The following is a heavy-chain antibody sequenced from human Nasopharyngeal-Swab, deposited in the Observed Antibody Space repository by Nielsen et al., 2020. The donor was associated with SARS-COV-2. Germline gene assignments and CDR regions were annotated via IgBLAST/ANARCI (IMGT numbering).Heavy chain of an antibody. CDR1: GFTFSNAL. CDR2: IKSKTDGGTT. J-gene: IGHJ6*03. D-gene: IGHD3-10*01. CDR3: TSSMGSNYYYYYMDV. V-gene: IGHV3-15*01. Sequence: GESLEISWAASGFTFSNALMRWVRPAPGKGLEWVGRIKSKTDGGTTDYAAPVKGRFTISRDDSKNTLYLQMNSLKTEDTAVYYCTSSMGSNYYYYYMDVWGKGTTVTVSS.